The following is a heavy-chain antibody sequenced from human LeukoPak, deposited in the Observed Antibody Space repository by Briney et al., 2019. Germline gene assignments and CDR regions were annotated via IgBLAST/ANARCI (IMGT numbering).Heavy chain of an antibody. CDR2: LSGSGITT. CDR1: GFTFSNSA. D-gene: IGHD6-19*01. Sequence: GGSLRLSCAASGFTFSNSAMSWVRQAPGKGLEWVSPLSGSGITTYYADSVKGRFTISRDNSKNTLYLQMNSLRAEDTAVYYCAKGIYSSGWSYFDYWGRGTLVTVSS. V-gene: IGHV3-23*01. CDR3: AKGIYSSGWSYFDY. J-gene: IGHJ4*01.